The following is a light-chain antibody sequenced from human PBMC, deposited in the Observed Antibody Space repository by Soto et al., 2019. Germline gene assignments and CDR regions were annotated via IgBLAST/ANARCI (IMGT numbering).Light chain of an antibody. CDR1: SSDVGGYNY. CDR2: DVS. J-gene: IGLJ1*01. CDR3: CSYAGSYTLYV. Sequence: QSVLTQPRSVSGSPGQSVTISCTGTSSDVGGYNYVSWYQQHPGKAPKLMIYDVSKRPSGVPDRFSGSKSGNTASLTISGLHAEDEADYYCCSYAGSYTLYVFGTGTKLTDL. V-gene: IGLV2-11*01.